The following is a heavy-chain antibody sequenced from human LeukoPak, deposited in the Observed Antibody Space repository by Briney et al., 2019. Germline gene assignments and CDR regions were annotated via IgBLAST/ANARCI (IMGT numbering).Heavy chain of an antibody. CDR1: GVTFNMYG. CDR3: AKDGPSRSGTYPFYFDY. CDR2: RRYDGSNT. V-gene: IGHV3-30*02. J-gene: IGHJ4*02. Sequence: GGSLRLSCVASGVTFNMYGMHWVRQAPGRGLEWVAFRRYDGSNTDYADSVKGRFTISRDNSKNTQYLQMNSLRGEDTALYYCAKDGPSRSGTYPFYFDYWGQGTLVTVSS. D-gene: IGHD3-10*01.